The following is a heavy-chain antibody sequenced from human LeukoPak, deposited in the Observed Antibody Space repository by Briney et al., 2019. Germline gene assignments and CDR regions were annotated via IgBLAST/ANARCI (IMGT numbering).Heavy chain of an antibody. CDR2: IYYSGST. J-gene: IGHJ6*03. D-gene: IGHD6-19*01. CDR3: ARLNRIAVAGTDYYYHYMGV. V-gene: IGHV4-59*01. Sequence: SETLSLTCTVSGVSISNYYWSWIRQPPGKGLEWIGYIYYSGSTNYNPSLKSRVTISVDTSKNQFSLKLSSVTAADTAVYYCARLNRIAVAGTDYYYHYMGVWGKGTTVTVSS. CDR1: GVSISNYY.